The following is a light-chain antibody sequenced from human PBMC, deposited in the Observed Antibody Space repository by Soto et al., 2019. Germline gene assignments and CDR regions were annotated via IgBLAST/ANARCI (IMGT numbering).Light chain of an antibody. CDR3: AAWDDSLDGLYV. J-gene: IGLJ1*01. CDR1: SSNIGGNT. CDR2: SNN. Sequence: QSVLTQPPSASGTPGQRVTISCSGGSSNIGGNTVNWYRQVPGTAPKLLIYSNNQPPSGVPDRRSGSKSGTSASLAISGLQSEDEADYYCAAWDDSLDGLYVFGTGTKVTLL. V-gene: IGLV1-44*01.